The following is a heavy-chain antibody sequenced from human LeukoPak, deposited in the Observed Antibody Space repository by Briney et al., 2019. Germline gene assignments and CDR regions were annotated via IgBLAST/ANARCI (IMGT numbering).Heavy chain of an antibody. CDR3: ARHKLTCSGGSCNDAFDI. J-gene: IGHJ3*02. V-gene: IGHV4-59*08. D-gene: IGHD2-15*01. Sequence: SSETLSLTCTVSGGSISIYYWSWIRQPPGKGLEWIGYIYYSGSTNYNPSLKSRVTISVDTSKNQFSLRLSSVTAADTAVYYCARHKLTCSGGSCNDAFDIWGQGTMVTVSS. CDR1: GGSISIYY. CDR2: IYYSGST.